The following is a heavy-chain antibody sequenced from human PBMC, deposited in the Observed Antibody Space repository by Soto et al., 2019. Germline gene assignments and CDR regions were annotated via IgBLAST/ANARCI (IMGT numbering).Heavy chain of an antibody. D-gene: IGHD2-21*01. CDR3: ARAPGQVWPL. CDR1: GFDFFIST. J-gene: IGHJ4*02. CDR2: ISNDGRDR. Sequence: GGSLRLSCAASGFDFFISTMHWVRQAPGKGLEWVAVISNDGRDRFYADSVKGRFTVSRDNSNNILYLQMDSLTTEDTALYYCARAPGQVWPLRGQGTLVTVSS. V-gene: IGHV3-30*04.